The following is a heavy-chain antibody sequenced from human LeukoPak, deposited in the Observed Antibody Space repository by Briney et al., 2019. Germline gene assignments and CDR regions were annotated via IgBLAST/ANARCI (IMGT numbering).Heavy chain of an antibody. V-gene: IGHV3-30*04. D-gene: IGHD4-23*01. CDR1: GFTFSSYA. Sequence: GSLRLSCAASGFTFSSYAMHWVRQAPGKGLEWVAVISYDGSNKYYADSVKGRFTISRDNSKNTLYLQMNSLRAEDTAVYYCAKDYGGNWYYFDYWGQGTMVTVSS. CDR3: AKDYGGNWYYFDY. CDR2: ISYDGSNK. J-gene: IGHJ4*03.